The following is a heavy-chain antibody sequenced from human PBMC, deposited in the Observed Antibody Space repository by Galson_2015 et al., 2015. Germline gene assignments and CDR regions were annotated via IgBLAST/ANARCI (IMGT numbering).Heavy chain of an antibody. CDR1: GGTFSSYA. CDR2: IIPIFGTA. Sequence: SVKVSCKASGGTFSSYAISWVRQTPGQGLEWMGGIIPIFGTANYAQKFQGRVTITADESTSTAYMELSSLRSEDTAVYYCARARVMTTVTIFDYWGQGTLVTVSS. CDR3: ARARVMTTVTIFDY. D-gene: IGHD4-17*01. J-gene: IGHJ4*02. V-gene: IGHV1-69*13.